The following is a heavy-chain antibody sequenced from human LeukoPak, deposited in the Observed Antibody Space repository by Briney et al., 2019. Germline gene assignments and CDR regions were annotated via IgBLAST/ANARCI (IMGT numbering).Heavy chain of an antibody. D-gene: IGHD3-9*01. Sequence: GGSLRLSCATCGSSFTDYRMNWVRQDARKGLEWILNIRTTAEGAKYAYYADSVKGRVTIFRDDGKNTQYLHMNSLRDDDTAVYYCATDQRYAFDYWGQGILATVSS. CDR3: ATDQRYAFDY. CDR2: IRTTAEGAKYA. J-gene: IGHJ4*02. CDR1: GSSFTDYR. V-gene: IGHV3-48*02.